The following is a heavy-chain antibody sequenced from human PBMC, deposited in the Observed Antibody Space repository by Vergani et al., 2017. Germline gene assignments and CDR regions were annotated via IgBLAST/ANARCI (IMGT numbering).Heavy chain of an antibody. Sequence: QVQLVQSGAEVKKPGASVKVSCKASGYTFTSYGISWVRQAPGQGLEWMAWISAYNGNTNYAQKLQGRVTMTTDTSTSTAYMELRSLRSDDTAVYYCARDQGPRYYYDSSGYYSDYWGQGTLVTVSS. CDR3: ARDQGPRYYYDSSGYYSDY. D-gene: IGHD3-22*01. CDR2: ISAYNGNT. V-gene: IGHV1-18*01. J-gene: IGHJ4*02. CDR1: GYTFTSYG.